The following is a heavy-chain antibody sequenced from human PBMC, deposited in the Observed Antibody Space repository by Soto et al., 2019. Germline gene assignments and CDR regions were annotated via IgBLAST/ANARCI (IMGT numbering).Heavy chain of an antibody. V-gene: IGHV3-23*01. CDR1: GFTFSSYA. J-gene: IGHJ4*02. CDR3: AKAYYEFWSGYNYSFDH. CDR2: ISGSGGST. Sequence: GGSLRLSCAASGFTFSSYAMSWVRQAPGKGLEWVSAISGSGGSTYYADSVKGRFTISRDNSKNTLYLQMNSLRAEDTAVYYCAKAYYEFWSGYNYSFDHWGQGTLVTVPS. D-gene: IGHD3-3*01.